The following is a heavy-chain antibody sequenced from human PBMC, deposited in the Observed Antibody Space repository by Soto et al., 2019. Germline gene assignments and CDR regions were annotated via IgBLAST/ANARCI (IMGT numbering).Heavy chain of an antibody. V-gene: IGHV1-69*13. J-gene: IGHJ4*02. D-gene: IGHD1-7*01. Sequence: SPKVSRKGSWGTFPSYAISWVRQAPGQGLEWMGGIIPIFGTANYAQKFQGRVTITADESTSTAYMELSSLRSEDTAVYYCARDGELELASYWGQGTLVTVSS. CDR3: ARDGELELASY. CDR1: WGTFPSYA. CDR2: IIPIFGTA.